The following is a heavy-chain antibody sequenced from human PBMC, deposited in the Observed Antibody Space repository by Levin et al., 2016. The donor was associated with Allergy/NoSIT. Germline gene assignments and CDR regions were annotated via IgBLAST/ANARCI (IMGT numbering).Heavy chain of an antibody. CDR2: IYYSGST. D-gene: IGHD3-10*01. Sequence: PGKGLEWIGSIYYSGSTYYNPSLKSRVTISVDTSKNQFSLKLSSVTAADTAVYYCARDRSMVRGVIITGIDWFDPWGQGTLVTVSS. V-gene: IGHV4-39*07. CDR3: ARDRSMVRGVIITGIDWFDP. J-gene: IGHJ5*02.